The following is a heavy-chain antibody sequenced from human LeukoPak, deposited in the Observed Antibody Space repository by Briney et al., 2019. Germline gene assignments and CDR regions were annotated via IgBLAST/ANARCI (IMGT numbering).Heavy chain of an antibody. CDR3: ARVGPSPYFDY. CDR2: MNPNSGNT. CDR1: GYTFTSYG. V-gene: IGHV1-8*03. J-gene: IGHJ4*02. D-gene: IGHD3/OR15-3a*01. Sequence: ASVKVSCKASGYTFTSYGISWVRQAPGQGLEWMGWMNPNSGNTGYAQKFQGRVTITRNTSISTAYMELSSLRSEDTAVYYCARVGPSPYFDYWGQGTLVTVSS.